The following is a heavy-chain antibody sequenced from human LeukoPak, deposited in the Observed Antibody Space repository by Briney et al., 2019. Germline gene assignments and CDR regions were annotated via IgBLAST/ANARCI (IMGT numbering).Heavy chain of an antibody. CDR1: GCTLTELS. Sequence: ASVKVSCKVSGCTLTELSMHWVRQAPGKGLEWMGGFDPEDGETIYAQKFQGRVTMTEDTSTDTAYMELSSLRSEDTAVYYCARGGIAAAAYWYFDLWGRGTLVTVSS. J-gene: IGHJ2*01. CDR2: FDPEDGET. V-gene: IGHV1-24*01. D-gene: IGHD6-13*01. CDR3: ARGGIAAAAYWYFDL.